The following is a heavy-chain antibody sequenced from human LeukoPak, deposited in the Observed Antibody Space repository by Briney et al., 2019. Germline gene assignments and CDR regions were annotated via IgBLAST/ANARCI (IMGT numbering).Heavy chain of an antibody. CDR1: GGSISSSNW. Sequence: SGTLSLTCAVSGGSISSSNWWRWVRQPPGKGLEGIGEIYHSGSTNYNPSLKSRVTISVDKSKHQFSLKLSPVPAAATAVYYCARDGALRFLEWSSKGYYYYSYMD. CDR2: IYHSGST. V-gene: IGHV4-4*02. D-gene: IGHD3-3*01. J-gene: IGHJ6*03. CDR3: ARDGALRFLEWSSKGYYYYSYMD.